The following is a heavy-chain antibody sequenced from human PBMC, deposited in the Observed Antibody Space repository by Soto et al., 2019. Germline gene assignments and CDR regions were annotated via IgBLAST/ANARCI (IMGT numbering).Heavy chain of an antibody. CDR2: IWYDGSNK. Sequence: QVQLVESGGGVVQPGRSLRLSCAASGFTFSSYGMHWVRQAPGKGLEWVAVIWYDGSNKYYADSVKGRFTLSRDNSKSTLYLQMNSLRAEDTAVSYCARDFSVRFLASVSRRYYYYGMDVWGQGTTVTVSS. CDR1: GFTFSSYG. V-gene: IGHV3-33*01. D-gene: IGHD3-3*01. J-gene: IGHJ6*02. CDR3: ARDFSVRFLASVSRRYYYYGMDV.